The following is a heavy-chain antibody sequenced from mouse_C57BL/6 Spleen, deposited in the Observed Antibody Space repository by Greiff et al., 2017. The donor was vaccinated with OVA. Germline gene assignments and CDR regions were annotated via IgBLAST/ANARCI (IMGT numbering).Heavy chain of an antibody. J-gene: IGHJ3*01. V-gene: IGHV1-64*01. CDR1: GYTFTSYW. CDR3: ARDYYYGSSPWFAY. CDR2: IHPNSGST. D-gene: IGHD1-1*01. Sequence: QVQLQQPGAELVKPGASVKLSCKASGYTFTSYWMHWVKQRPGQGLEWIGMIHPNSGSTNYNEKFKSKVTLTVDKSSSTAYMQLSSLTSEDSAVYYCARDYYYGSSPWFAYWGQGTLVTVSA.